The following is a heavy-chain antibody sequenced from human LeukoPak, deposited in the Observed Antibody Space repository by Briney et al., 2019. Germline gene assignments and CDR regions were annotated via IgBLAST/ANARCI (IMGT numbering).Heavy chain of an antibody. CDR1: GFTFSSYW. CDR3: ARDPYSSTWSYGMDV. V-gene: IGHV3-7*05. Sequence: GGSLRLSCAASGFTFSSYWMSWVRQAPGKGLEWVANIKQDGSEEVYVDSVKGRFTISRDNAKNSLFLQMNTLRAEDTAVYYCARDPYSSTWSYGMDVWGQGTTVTVSS. D-gene: IGHD6-6*01. J-gene: IGHJ6*02. CDR2: IKQDGSEE.